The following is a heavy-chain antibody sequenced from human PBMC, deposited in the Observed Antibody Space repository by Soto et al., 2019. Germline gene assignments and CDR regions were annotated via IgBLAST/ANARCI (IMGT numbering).Heavy chain of an antibody. CDR1: GYTFTSYA. CDR3: ARAFLPSYIFLYDEGTFDY. Sequence: PWASVKVSCKASGYTFTSYAMHWVRQAPGQRLEWMGWINAGNGNTKYSQKFQGRVTITRDTSASTAYMELSSLRSEDTAVYYCARAFLPSYIFLYDEGTFDYWGQGTLVTVSS. D-gene: IGHD3-3*01. V-gene: IGHV1-3*01. CDR2: INAGNGNT. J-gene: IGHJ4*02.